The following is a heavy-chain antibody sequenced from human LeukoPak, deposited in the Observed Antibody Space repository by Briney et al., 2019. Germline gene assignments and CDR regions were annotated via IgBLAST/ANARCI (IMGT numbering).Heavy chain of an antibody. J-gene: IGHJ4*02. CDR3: ARDNWGAIDY. D-gene: IGHD7-27*01. V-gene: IGHV4-61*02. CDR1: GGSISSGSEY. CDR2: IYTSGST. Sequence: SQTLSLTCAVSGGSISSGSEYWSWILQPAGKGLEWVGRIYTSGSTNYNPSLKSRVTISVDTSKNQFSLKLSSVTAADTAVYYCARDNWGAIDYWGQGTLVTVSS.